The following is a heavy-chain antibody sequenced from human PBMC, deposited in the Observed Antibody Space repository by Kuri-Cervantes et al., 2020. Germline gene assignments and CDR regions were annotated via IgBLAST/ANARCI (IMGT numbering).Heavy chain of an antibody. D-gene: IGHD4-17*01. Sequence: LSLTCAASGFTFSSYAMHWVRQAPGKGLEWVAVISYDGSNKYYADSVKGRFTISRDNSKNTLYLQMNSLRAEDTAVYYCARDVYGDYEYFQHWGQGTLVTVSS. CDR2: ISYDGSNK. CDR3: ARDVYGDYEYFQH. CDR1: GFTFSSYA. V-gene: IGHV3-30*01. J-gene: IGHJ1*01.